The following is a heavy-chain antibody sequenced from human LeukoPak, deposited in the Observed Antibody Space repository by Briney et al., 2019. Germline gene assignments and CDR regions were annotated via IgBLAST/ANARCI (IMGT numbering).Heavy chain of an antibody. CDR2: IYSGGST. J-gene: IGHJ3*02. D-gene: IGHD3-22*01. Sequence: PGGSLRLSCAASGFTVSSNYMSWVRQAPGKGLEWVSVIYSGGSTYYADSVKGRFTISRDNSKNTLYLQMNSLRAEDTAVYYCARDGQTYYYDSSGLNAFDIWGQGTMVTVSS. CDR1: GFTVSSNY. CDR3: ARDGQTYYYDSSGLNAFDI. V-gene: IGHV3-66*01.